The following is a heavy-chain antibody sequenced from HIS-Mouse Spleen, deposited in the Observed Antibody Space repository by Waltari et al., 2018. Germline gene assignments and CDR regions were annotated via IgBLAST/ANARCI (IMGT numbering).Heavy chain of an antibody. V-gene: IGHV3-30*18. CDR3: AKASSGWLDY. CDR2: ISYDGSNK. Sequence: QVQLVESGGGVVQPGRSLRLSCAASGFTFSSYGMHWVRQAPGEGLEWVAVISYDGSNKSYADSVKGRFTISRDNSKNTLYLQMNSLRAEDTAVYYCAKASSGWLDYWGQGTLVTVSS. CDR1: GFTFSSYG. J-gene: IGHJ4*02. D-gene: IGHD6-19*01.